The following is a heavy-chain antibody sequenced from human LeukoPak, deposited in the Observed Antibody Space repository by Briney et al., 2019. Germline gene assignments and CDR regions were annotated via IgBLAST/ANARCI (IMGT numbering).Heavy chain of an antibody. V-gene: IGHV4-34*01. CDR3: ASPQSSTYYYGSGSYYTRAFDI. J-gene: IGHJ3*02. CDR2: INHSGST. CDR1: GGSFSGYY. Sequence: SETLSLTCAVYGGSFSGYYWSWIRQPPGKGLEWIGEINHSGSTNYNPSLKSRVTIPVDASKNQFSLKLSSVTAADTAVYYCASPQSSTYYYGSGSYYTRAFDIWGQGTMVTVSS. D-gene: IGHD3-10*01.